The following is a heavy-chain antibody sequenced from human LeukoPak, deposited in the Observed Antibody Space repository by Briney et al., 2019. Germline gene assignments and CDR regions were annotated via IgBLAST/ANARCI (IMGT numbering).Heavy chain of an antibody. Sequence: PGGSLRLSCAASGFTVSSNYMSWVRQAPGKGLEWVSVIYSGGSTYYADSVKGRFTISRDNSKNTLYLQMNGLRAEDTAVYYCAKPSSTSGHYYYYMDVWGKGTTVTVSS. V-gene: IGHV3-53*01. J-gene: IGHJ6*03. CDR3: AKPSSTSGHYYYYMDV. D-gene: IGHD2-2*01. CDR2: IYSGGST. CDR1: GFTVSSNY.